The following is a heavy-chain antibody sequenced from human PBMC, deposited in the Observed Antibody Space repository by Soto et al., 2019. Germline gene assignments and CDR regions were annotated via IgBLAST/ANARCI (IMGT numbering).Heavy chain of an antibody. J-gene: IGHJ5*02. V-gene: IGHV5-10-1*01. CDR3: ARHPGRYSYGYAYWFDP. CDR1: GYSFTNHW. D-gene: IGHD5-18*01. Sequence: ELLRVPWQGAGYSFTNHWISRVRQMPGKGLEWMGRIDPSDSYTNYSPSFQGHVTISADKSISTAYLQWSSLKASDTAMYYCARHPGRYSYGYAYWFDPWGQGTLVTVSS. CDR2: IDPSDSYT.